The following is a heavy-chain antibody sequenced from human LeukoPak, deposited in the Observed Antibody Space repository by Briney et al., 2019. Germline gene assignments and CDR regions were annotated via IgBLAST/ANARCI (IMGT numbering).Heavy chain of an antibody. CDR3: ARGTDYERFDY. J-gene: IGHJ4*02. V-gene: IGHV4-31*03. D-gene: IGHD3-16*01. CDR2: IYYSGST. Sequence: SETLSLTCTVSGGSISSGGYYWSWLRQHPGMGLKWIGYIYYSGSTYYNPSLKSRVTISVDTSKNQFSLKLSSVTAADTAVYYCARGTDYERFDYWGQGTLVTVSS. CDR1: GGSISSGGYY.